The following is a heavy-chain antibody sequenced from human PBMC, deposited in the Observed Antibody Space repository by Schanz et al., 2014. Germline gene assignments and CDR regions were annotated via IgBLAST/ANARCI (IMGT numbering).Heavy chain of an antibody. D-gene: IGHD5-18*01. V-gene: IGHV4-61*02. CDR3: ARDTAWRLDL. Sequence: QVQLQESGPGLVKPSQTLSLTCTVSGGSIRSGTYYWSWIRQPAGKALEWVGRVFPNGITNYNPSRKSRFTISRDTSKNQFPRPLTSLTAADTAVYYCARDTAWRLDLWGRGTLVTVSS. CDR2: VFPNGIT. J-gene: IGHJ2*01. CDR1: GGSIRSGTYY.